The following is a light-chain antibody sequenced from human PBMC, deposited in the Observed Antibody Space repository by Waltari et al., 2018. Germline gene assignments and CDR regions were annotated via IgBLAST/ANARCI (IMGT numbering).Light chain of an antibody. J-gene: IGLJ2*01. Sequence: QAALTQPPSVSGSPGQSVTISCTGTSSDIGGYNYVSWYQQHPGKAPKVLIYDVSKRPSGVSDRFSGSKSGNSASLTISGLQAEDEADYYCNSYAGSNTLWIFGGGTRLTVL. CDR2: DVS. CDR3: NSYAGSNTLWI. CDR1: SSDIGGYNY. V-gene: IGLV2-11*01.